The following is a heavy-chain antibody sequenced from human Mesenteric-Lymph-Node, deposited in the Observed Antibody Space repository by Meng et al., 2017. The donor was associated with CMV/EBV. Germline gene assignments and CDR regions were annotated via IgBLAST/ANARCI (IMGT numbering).Heavy chain of an antibody. D-gene: IGHD6-6*01. J-gene: IGHJ6*02. V-gene: IGHV1-69*10. CDR2: IIPIIRIE. Sequence: SVKVSCKASGGTFSSYAISWVRQAPGQGLEWMGGIIPIIRIEKRAQKFQGRVTITADKSTSTAYMELGSLRSEDTAVYYCASGAIAARSADYYYYGMDVWGQGTTVTVSS. CDR3: ASGAIAARSADYYYYGMDV. CDR1: GGTFSSYA.